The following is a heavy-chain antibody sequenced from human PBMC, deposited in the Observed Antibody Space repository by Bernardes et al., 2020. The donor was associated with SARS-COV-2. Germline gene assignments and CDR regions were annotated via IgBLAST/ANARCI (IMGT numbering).Heavy chain of an antibody. D-gene: IGHD4-17*01. V-gene: IGHV5-51*01. Sequence: GRVTISADKSVNTAYLHWSSLKASDTAIYYCARRRYGDFGVDVWGQGTTVTVSS. J-gene: IGHJ6*02. CDR3: ARRRYGDFGVDV.